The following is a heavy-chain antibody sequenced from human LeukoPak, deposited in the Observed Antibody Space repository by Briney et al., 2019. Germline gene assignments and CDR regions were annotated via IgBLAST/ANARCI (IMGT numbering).Heavy chain of an antibody. V-gene: IGHV3-21*01. CDR3: AREDSSGWYALDY. J-gene: IGHJ4*02. CDR1: GFTFSSYS. Sequence: PGGSLRLSCAASGFTFSSYSMNWVRQAPGKGLEWVSSISSSSSYIYYADSVKGRFTISRDNAKNSLYLQMNSLRAEDTAVYYCAREDSSGWYALDYWGQGTLVTVSS. D-gene: IGHD6-19*01. CDR2: ISSSSSYI.